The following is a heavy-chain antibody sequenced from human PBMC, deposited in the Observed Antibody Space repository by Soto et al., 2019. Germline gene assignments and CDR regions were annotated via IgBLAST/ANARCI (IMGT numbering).Heavy chain of an antibody. Sequence: SGPPLVNPTQTLTLPCTFSGFSLSPNGRRVSWIRQPQGKVLEWLARIDWDDDKFYSTSLKTRLTISKDAYKTQVVLTMTHMDPVDTATYYGAPSFYYDSSGYDQFDFWGQGTLVTVSS. J-gene: IGHJ4*02. CDR2: IDWDDDK. V-gene: IGHV2-70*04. CDR3: APSFYYDSSGYDQFDF. D-gene: IGHD3-22*01. CDR1: GFSLSPNGRR.